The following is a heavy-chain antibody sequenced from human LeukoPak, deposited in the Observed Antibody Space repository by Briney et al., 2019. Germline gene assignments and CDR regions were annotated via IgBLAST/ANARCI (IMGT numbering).Heavy chain of an antibody. CDR2: ISYDGSNK. CDR3: AREKYYDFWSGYYPRYYFDY. V-gene: IGHV3-30-3*01. Sequence: GGSLRLSCAASGFTFSSYAMHWVRQAPGKGLEWVAVISYDGSNKYYADSVKGRFTISRDNSKNTLYLQMNSLRAEDTAVYCCAREKYYDFWSGYYPRYYFDYWGQGTLVTVSS. J-gene: IGHJ4*02. D-gene: IGHD3-3*01. CDR1: GFTFSSYA.